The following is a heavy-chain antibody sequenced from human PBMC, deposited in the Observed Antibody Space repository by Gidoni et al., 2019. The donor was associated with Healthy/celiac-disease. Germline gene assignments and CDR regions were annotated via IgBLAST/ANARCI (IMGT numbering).Heavy chain of an antibody. CDR1: GFTFSSYA. D-gene: IGHD3-22*01. CDR2: ISGSGGST. Sequence: EVQLLESGGGLVQPGGSLRLSCAASGFTFSSYAMSWVRQAPGKGLEWVSAISGSGGSTYYADSVKGRFTISRDNSKNTLYLQMNSLRAEDTAVYYCAKDSSKIGMIVVTRGYFDYWGQGTLVTVSS. V-gene: IGHV3-23*01. CDR3: AKDSSKIGMIVVTRGYFDY. J-gene: IGHJ4*02.